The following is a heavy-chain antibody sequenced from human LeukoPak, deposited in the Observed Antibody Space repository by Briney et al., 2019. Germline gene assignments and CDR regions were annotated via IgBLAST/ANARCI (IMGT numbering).Heavy chain of an antibody. D-gene: IGHD3-3*01. CDR3: ARAPYDFWSGYTSLDY. J-gene: IGHJ4*02. Sequence: ASVKVSCTASGYTFTSYGISWVRQAPGQGLEWMGWISAYNGNTNYAQKLQGRVTMTTDTSTSTAYMELRSLRSDDTAVYYCARAPYDFWSGYTSLDYWGQGTLDTVSS. CDR1: GYTFTSYG. CDR2: ISAYNGNT. V-gene: IGHV1-18*01.